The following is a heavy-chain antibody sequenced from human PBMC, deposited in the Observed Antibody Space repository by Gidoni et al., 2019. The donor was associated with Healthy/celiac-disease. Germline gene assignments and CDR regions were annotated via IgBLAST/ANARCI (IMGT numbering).Heavy chain of an antibody. Sequence: EVQLVESVGGLVKPGGSLRLSCAASGFTSSSYSMNWVRQAPGKGLEWVSSISSSSSYIYYADSVKGRFTISRDNAKNSLYLQMNSLRAEDTAVYYCARDQRNDYIWGSYRYGDGMDVWGQGTTVTVSS. V-gene: IGHV3-21*01. CDR1: GFTSSSYS. D-gene: IGHD3-16*02. J-gene: IGHJ6*02. CDR2: ISSSSSYI. CDR3: ARDQRNDYIWGSYRYGDGMDV.